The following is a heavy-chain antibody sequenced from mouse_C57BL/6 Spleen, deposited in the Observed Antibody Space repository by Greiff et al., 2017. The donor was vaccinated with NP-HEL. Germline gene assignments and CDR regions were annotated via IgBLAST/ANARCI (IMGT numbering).Heavy chain of an antibody. CDR1: GYTFTDYE. CDR3: TRQGYGKGARYAMDY. Sequence: QVQLQQSGAELVRPGASVTLSCKASGYTFTDYEMHWVKQTPVHGLEWIGAIDPETGGTAYNQKFKGKAILTADKSSSTAYMELRSLTSEDSAVYYCTRQGYGKGARYAMDYWGQGTSVTVSS. CDR2: IDPETGGT. J-gene: IGHJ4*01. D-gene: IGHD2-1*01. V-gene: IGHV1-15*01.